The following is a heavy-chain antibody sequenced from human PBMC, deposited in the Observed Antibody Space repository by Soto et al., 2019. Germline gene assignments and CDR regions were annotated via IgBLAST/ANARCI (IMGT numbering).Heavy chain of an antibody. CDR1: GYTFTSYA. Sequence: ASVKVSCKASGYTFTSYAMHWVRQAPGQRLEWMGWINAGNGITKYSQKFQGRVTITRDTSASTAYMELSSLRSEDTAVYYCARDQGAAVAGYYYFDYWGQGTLVTVSS. D-gene: IGHD6-19*01. CDR3: ARDQGAAVAGYYYFDY. CDR2: INAGNGIT. V-gene: IGHV1-3*01. J-gene: IGHJ4*02.